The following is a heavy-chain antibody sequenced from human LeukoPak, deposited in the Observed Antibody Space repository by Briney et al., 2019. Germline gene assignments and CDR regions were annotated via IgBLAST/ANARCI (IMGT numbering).Heavy chain of an antibody. CDR3: ARGDYDILTGYSVFYGMDV. CDR1: GGSISSYY. D-gene: IGHD3-9*01. CDR2: IYYSGST. J-gene: IGHJ6*02. Sequence: SETLSLTCTVSGGSISSYYWSWIRQPPGKGLEWIGYIYYSGSTNYNPSLKSRVTISVDTSKNQFSLKLSSVTAADTAVYYCARGDYDILTGYSVFYGMDVWGQGTTVAVSS. V-gene: IGHV4-59*08.